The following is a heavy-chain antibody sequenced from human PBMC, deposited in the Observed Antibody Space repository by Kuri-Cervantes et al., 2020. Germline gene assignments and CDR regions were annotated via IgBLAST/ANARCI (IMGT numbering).Heavy chain of an antibody. CDR2: ISAYNGNT. Sequence: ASVKVSCKASGYTFTSYGVTWVRQAPGQGLEWMGWISAYNGNTNYAQKLQGRVTMTTDTSTDTAYMELSSLRSEDTAVYYCATDGSGSYYSPFGYWGQGTLVTVSS. D-gene: IGHD3-10*01. J-gene: IGHJ4*02. CDR1: GYTFTSYG. V-gene: IGHV1-18*01. CDR3: ATDGSGSYYSPFGY.